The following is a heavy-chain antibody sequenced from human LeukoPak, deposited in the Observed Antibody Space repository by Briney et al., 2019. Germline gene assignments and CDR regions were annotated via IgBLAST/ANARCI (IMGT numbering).Heavy chain of an antibody. Sequence: SETLSLTCAVSGYSISSGYYWGWIRQPPGKGLEWIGSIYHSGSTYYNPSLKSRVTISVDTSKNQFSLKLSSVTAADTAVYYCARDSPLWFGDNGRYDYWGQGTLVTVSS. J-gene: IGHJ4*02. CDR1: GYSISSGYY. V-gene: IGHV4-38-2*02. D-gene: IGHD3-10*01. CDR3: ARDSPLWFGDNGRYDY. CDR2: IYHSGST.